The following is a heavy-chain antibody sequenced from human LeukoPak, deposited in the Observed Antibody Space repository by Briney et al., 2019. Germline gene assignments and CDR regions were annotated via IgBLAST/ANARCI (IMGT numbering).Heavy chain of an antibody. D-gene: IGHD3-10*01. J-gene: IGHJ5*02. CDR1: GGTFSSYA. Sequence: GASVKVSCKASGGTFSSYAISWVRQAPGQGLEWMGGIIPIFGTANYAQKFQGRVTMTRNTSISTAYMELSSLRSEDTAVYYCARLADYYYGSGSYYDGGGWFDPWGQETLVTVSS. V-gene: IGHV1-69*05. CDR2: IIPIFGTA. CDR3: ARLADYYYGSGSYYDGGGWFDP.